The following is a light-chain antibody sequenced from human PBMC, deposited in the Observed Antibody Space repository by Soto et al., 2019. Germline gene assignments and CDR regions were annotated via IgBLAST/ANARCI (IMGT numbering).Light chain of an antibody. CDR1: QTVSSNY. Sequence: EIVLTQSPDTLSLSPGDRASLYFRVSQTVSSNYLAWYQQTPGQAPSLLIYGVSTRATGIPDRFRGSGSGTDFTLTITRLEPEDFAVYWCQQYDESPIFGGGTKVDIK. CDR2: GVS. J-gene: IGKJ4*01. V-gene: IGKV3-20*01. CDR3: QQYDESPI.